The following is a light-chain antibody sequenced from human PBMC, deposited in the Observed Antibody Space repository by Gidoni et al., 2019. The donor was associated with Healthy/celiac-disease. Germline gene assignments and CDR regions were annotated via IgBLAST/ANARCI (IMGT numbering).Light chain of an antibody. CDR3: QQYNSYS. CDR2: KAS. Sequence: DIQMTQSPSTRSASVGDRVTITCRASQSISSWLAWYQHKPGKAPKLLIYKASSLESGVPSRFSGSGSGTEFTLTISSLQPDDFATYYCQQYNSYSFGQXTKVEIK. J-gene: IGKJ1*01. V-gene: IGKV1-5*03. CDR1: QSISSW.